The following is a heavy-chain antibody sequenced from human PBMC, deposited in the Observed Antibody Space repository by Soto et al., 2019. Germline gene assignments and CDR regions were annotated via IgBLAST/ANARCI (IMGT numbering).Heavy chain of an antibody. Sequence: PSETLSLTCTVSGGSISSSSYYWGWIRQPPGKGLEWIGSIYYSGSTYYNPSLKSRVTISVDTSKNQFSLKLSSVTAADTAVYYCARLKGMTKDFSYYCAMDVWGQGIMVTVSS. CDR2: IYYSGST. CDR3: ARLKGMTKDFSYYCAMDV. J-gene: IGHJ6*02. CDR1: GGSISSSSYY. D-gene: IGHD3-3*01. V-gene: IGHV4-39*01.